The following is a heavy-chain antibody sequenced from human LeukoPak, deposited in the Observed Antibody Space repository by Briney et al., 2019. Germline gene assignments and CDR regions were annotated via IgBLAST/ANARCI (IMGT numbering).Heavy chain of an antibody. Sequence: GGSLRLSCAASGFTFSSYGMHWVRQAPGKGLEWVAFIRYDGSNKYYADSVKGRFTISRDNSKNTLYLQMNSLRAEDTAVYYCAKDLGYCSGGSCYMSDYWGQGTLVTVSS. CDR1: GFTFSSYG. J-gene: IGHJ4*02. CDR3: AKDLGYCSGGSCYMSDY. CDR2: IRYDGSNK. D-gene: IGHD2-15*01. V-gene: IGHV3-30*02.